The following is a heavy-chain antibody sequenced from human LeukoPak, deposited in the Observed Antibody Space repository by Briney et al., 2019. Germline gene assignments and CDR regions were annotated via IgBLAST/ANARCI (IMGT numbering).Heavy chain of an antibody. CDR2: INPNSGGT. CDR1: GYTFTGYY. Sequence: GASVKVSCKASGYTFTGYYMHWVRQAPGQGLEWMGWINPNSGGTNYAQKFQGRVTMTRDTSISTAYMELSRLRSDDTAVYYCARDGGGNPLRFLEWLPNWFDPWGQGTLVTVSS. CDR3: ARDGGGNPLRFLEWLPNWFDP. D-gene: IGHD3-3*01. J-gene: IGHJ5*02. V-gene: IGHV1-2*02.